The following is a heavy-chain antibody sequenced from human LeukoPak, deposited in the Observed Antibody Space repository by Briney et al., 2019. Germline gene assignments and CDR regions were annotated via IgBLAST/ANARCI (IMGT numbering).Heavy chain of an antibody. CDR2: IYYSGST. CDR3: ARGTAVVASN. D-gene: IGHD3-22*01. V-gene: IGHV4-59*01. CDR1: GGSISSYY. J-gene: IGHJ1*01. Sequence: PSETLSLTCTVSGGSISSYYWSWIRQPPGKGLEWIGYIYYSGSTNYNPSLKSRVTISVDTSKNQFSLKLSSVTAADTAVYCCARGTAVVASNWGQGTLVTVSS.